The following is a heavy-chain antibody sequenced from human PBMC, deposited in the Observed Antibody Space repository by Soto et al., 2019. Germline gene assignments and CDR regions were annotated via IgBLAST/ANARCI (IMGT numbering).Heavy chain of an antibody. CDR1: GFTFSSYA. D-gene: IGHD3-9*01. J-gene: IGHJ4*02. CDR3: ARTPLYDILTGGGYYFDY. V-gene: IGHV3-23*01. CDR2: ISGSGGST. Sequence: GGSLRLSCAASGFTFSSYAMSWVRQAPGKGLEWVSAISGSGGSTYYADSVKGRFTISRDNSKNTLYLQMNSLRAEDTAVYYCARTPLYDILTGGGYYFDYWGQGTLVTVSS.